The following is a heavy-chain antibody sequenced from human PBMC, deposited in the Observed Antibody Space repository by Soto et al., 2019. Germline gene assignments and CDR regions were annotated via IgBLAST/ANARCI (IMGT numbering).Heavy chain of an antibody. CDR1: GGSISSGGYS. CDR2: IYHSGST. Sequence: QLQLQESGSGLVKPSQTLSLTCAVSGGSISSGGYSWSWIRQPPGKGLEWIGYIYHSGSTYYNPSHESRVTTSVGRYQNQFSLKLSAVTAADTAVYYCARAHYGDYGYGMDVWGQGTTVTVSS. J-gene: IGHJ6*02. D-gene: IGHD4-17*01. V-gene: IGHV4-30-2*01. CDR3: ARAHYGDYGYGMDV.